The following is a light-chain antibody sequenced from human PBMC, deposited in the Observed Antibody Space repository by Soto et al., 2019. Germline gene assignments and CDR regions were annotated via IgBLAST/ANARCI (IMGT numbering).Light chain of an antibody. CDR1: SSDVGGYNY. J-gene: IGLJ1*01. Sequence: QSVLTQPRSVSGSPGQSVTISCTGTSSDVGGYNYVSWYQQHPGKAPKLMIYDVSKRPSGVPDRFSGSKSCNTASLTISGLQAEDEADYYCCSYAGSYTYVFGTGTRSPS. CDR2: DVS. V-gene: IGLV2-11*01. CDR3: CSYAGSYTYV.